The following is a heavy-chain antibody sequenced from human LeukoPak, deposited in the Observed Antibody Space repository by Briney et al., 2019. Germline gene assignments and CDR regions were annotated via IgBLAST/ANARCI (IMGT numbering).Heavy chain of an antibody. J-gene: IGHJ6*02. CDR3: ARVDCSGGSCRPYYYYAMDV. V-gene: IGHV3-33*01. Sequence: GRSLRLSCAASGFTFSTYGMNWVRQAPGKGLEWVAVIWNDGSNKYYADSVKGRFTISRDNSKNTLYLQMNSLRAEDTAVYYCARVDCSGGSCRPYYYYAMDVWGQGTTVTVS. CDR1: GFTFSTYG. D-gene: IGHD2-15*01. CDR2: IWNDGSNK.